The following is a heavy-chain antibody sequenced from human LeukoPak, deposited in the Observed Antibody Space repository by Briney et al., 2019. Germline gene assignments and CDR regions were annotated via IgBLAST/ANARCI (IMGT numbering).Heavy chain of an antibody. Sequence: ASVKVPCKASGYTFTSYGISWVRQAPGQGLEWMGWISAYNGNTNYAQKLQGRVTMTTDTSTSTAYMELRSLRSDDTAVYYCARGQGYCSSTSCYVNFDYWGQGTLVTVSS. V-gene: IGHV1-18*01. D-gene: IGHD2-2*01. CDR1: GYTFTSYG. CDR3: ARGQGYCSSTSCYVNFDY. CDR2: ISAYNGNT. J-gene: IGHJ4*02.